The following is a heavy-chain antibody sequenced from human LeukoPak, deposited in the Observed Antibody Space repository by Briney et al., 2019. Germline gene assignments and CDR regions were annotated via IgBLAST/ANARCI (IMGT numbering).Heavy chain of an antibody. V-gene: IGHV5-51*01. CDR3: ARRPGVISHIDS. D-gene: IGHD3-10*01. J-gene: IGHJ4*02. Sequence: GESLKISCKGSGYRFSEYWIGWVRQTPGKGLEWMGNIYPGDSDTRYSQSFQGQVTISADKSISTAYLQWSSLKASDTGIYYCARRPGVISHIDSWGQGTLVTVSS. CDR1: GYRFSEYW. CDR2: IYPGDSDT.